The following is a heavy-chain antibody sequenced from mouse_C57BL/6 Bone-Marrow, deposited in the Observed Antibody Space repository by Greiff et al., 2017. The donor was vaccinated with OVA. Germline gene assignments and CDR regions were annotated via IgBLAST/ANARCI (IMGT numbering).Heavy chain of an antibody. CDR2: IHPNSGST. V-gene: IGHV1-64*01. CDR1: GYTFTSYW. J-gene: IGHJ2*01. D-gene: IGHD1-1*01. CDR3: ARGGGLLRDDY. Sequence: QVQLQQSGAELVKPGASVKLSCKASGYTFTSYWMHWVKQRPGQGLEWIGMIHPNSGSTNYNEKFKSKATLTVDKSSSTAYMQLSSLTSEDAAVYYCARGGGLLRDDYWGKGTTLTVSS.